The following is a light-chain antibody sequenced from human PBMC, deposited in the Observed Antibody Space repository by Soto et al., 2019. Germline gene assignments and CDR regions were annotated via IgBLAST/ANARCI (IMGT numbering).Light chain of an antibody. CDR2: GAS. V-gene: IGKV3-11*01. CDR1: QSVSSY. CDR3: HQRQSWPRT. J-gene: IGKJ1*01. Sequence: EIVLTQSPGTLSLSPGERATLSCRASQSVSSYLAWYQQKPGQAPRLLISGASSRATGIPDRFSGSGSGTDFTLTISSLEPEDFAVYYCHQRQSWPRTFGQGTKVDI.